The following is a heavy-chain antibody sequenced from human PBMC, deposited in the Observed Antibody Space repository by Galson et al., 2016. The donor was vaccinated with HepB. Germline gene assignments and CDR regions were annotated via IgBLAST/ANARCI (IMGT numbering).Heavy chain of an antibody. D-gene: IGHD3/OR15-3a*01. CDR1: GFTFSDYY. Sequence: SLRLSCAASGFTFSDYYMSWIRQAPGKGLEWVSYISSRGETIYYTDSVKGRFIISRDNAKNSLYLQLNSLRAEDTAVYYCARAGLDFGLVHFYWGQGALVTVSS. V-gene: IGHV3-11*01. CDR2: ISSRGETI. CDR3: ARAGLDFGLVHFY. J-gene: IGHJ1*01.